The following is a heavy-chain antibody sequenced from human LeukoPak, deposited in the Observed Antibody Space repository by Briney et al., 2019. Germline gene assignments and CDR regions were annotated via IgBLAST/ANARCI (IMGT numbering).Heavy chain of an antibody. J-gene: IGHJ4*02. V-gene: IGHV3-30*18. CDR1: GFTFSSYG. CDR3: AKDAPLYQSEPPTDY. Sequence: PGGSLRLSCAASGFTFSSYGMHWVRQAPGKGLEWVAVISYDGSNKYYADSVKGRFTISRDNSKNTLYLQMNSLRAEDTAVYYCAKDAPLYQSEPPTDYWAREPWSPSPQ. D-gene: IGHD2-2*01. CDR2: ISYDGSNK.